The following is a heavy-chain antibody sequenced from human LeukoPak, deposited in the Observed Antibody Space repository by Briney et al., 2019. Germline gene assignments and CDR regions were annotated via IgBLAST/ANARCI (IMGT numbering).Heavy chain of an antibody. V-gene: IGHV1-3*01. J-gene: IGHJ4*02. D-gene: IGHD3-3*01. CDR1: GYTFTSYA. CDR3: AREVARDDFWSGLNNYFDY. CDR2: INAGNGNT. Sequence: GASVKVSCKASGYTFTSYAMHWVRQAPGQRLEWMGWINAGNGNTKYSQKFQGRVTITRDTSASTAYMELSSLRSEDTAVYYCAREVARDDFWSGLNNYFDYWGQGTLVTVSS.